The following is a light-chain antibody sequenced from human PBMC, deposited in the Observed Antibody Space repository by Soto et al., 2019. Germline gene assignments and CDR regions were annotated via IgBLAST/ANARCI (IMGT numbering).Light chain of an antibody. J-gene: IGKJ2*01. Sequence: DIVMTQSPLSLPVTPGEPASISCRSSQSLLHSNGYNYLDWYLQKPGQSSHLLIYWGSGRASGVPDRFSGSGSGTDFTLRISRVEAEDVGVYYCMQALQTPRTFGQGTKLEIK. CDR1: QSLLHSNGYNY. CDR2: WGS. CDR3: MQALQTPRT. V-gene: IGKV2-28*01.